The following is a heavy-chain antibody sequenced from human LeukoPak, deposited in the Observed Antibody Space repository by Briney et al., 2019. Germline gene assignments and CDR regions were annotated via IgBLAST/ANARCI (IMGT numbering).Heavy chain of an antibody. CDR2: ISGSGGST. Sequence: PGGSLRLSCAASGFTFSSYAMSWVRQAPGKGLEWVSAISGSGGSTYYADSVKGRFTISRDNSKNTLYLQMSSLRAEDTAVYYCAKDLRFLEWSSKFDYWGQGTLVTVSS. V-gene: IGHV3-23*01. D-gene: IGHD3-3*01. CDR3: AKDLRFLEWSSKFDY. J-gene: IGHJ4*02. CDR1: GFTFSSYA.